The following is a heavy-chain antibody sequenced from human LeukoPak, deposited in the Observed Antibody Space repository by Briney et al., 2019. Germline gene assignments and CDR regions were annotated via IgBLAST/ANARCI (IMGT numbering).Heavy chain of an antibody. CDR1: GFTFSSYS. D-gene: IGHD1-20*01. V-gene: IGHV3-48*01. Sequence: GGSLRLSCAASGFTFSSYSMNWVRQAPGKGLEWVSYISSSSSTIYYADSVKGRFTISRDNAKNSLYLQMNSLRAEDTAVYYCARDHPRYNWNDGSSNYYYYMDVWGKGTTVTVSS. CDR2: ISSSSSTI. J-gene: IGHJ6*03. CDR3: ARDHPRYNWNDGSSNYYYYMDV.